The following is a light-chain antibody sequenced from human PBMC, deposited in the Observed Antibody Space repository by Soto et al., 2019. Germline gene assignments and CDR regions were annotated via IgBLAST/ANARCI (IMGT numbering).Light chain of an antibody. Sequence: DIQMTQSPSSLSASLGDRVTITSRASQNIDNYLNWYQQKPGKAPKLLIYATSTLQSGVPSRFSGSGSATEFTLTISSLQAEDFATYFCQESYTTPAVSFGGGTKVDIK. CDR3: QESYTTPAVS. J-gene: IGKJ4*01. CDR2: ATS. CDR1: QNIDNY. V-gene: IGKV1-39*01.